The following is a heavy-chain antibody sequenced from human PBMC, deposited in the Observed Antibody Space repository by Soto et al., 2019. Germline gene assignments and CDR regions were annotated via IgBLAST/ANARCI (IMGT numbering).Heavy chain of an antibody. CDR2: IYYSGTT. V-gene: IGHV4-59*08. D-gene: IGHD3-22*01. J-gene: IGHJ4*02. CDR3: ARAFDDSSGYYGGLGY. CDR1: GDSISSDY. Sequence: SETLSLTCTVSGDSISSDYCSWIRQPPGKGLEWIGYIYYSGTTTYNPSLKSRITISVDTPKNQLSLKLSSVTAADTAVYYCARAFDDSSGYYGGLGYWGQGTLVTVSS.